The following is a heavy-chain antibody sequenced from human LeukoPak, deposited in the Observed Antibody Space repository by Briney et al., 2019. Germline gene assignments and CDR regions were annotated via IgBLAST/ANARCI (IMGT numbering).Heavy chain of an antibody. Sequence: GGSQRLSCAASGFTFSSYWMSWVRQAPGKGLEWVANIKQDGSEKYYVDSVKGRFTISRDNAKNSLYLQMNSLRAEDTAVYYCARGPYSSGLATILYYFDYWGQGTLVTVSS. D-gene: IGHD6-19*01. V-gene: IGHV3-7*01. CDR3: ARGPYSSGLATILYYFDY. CDR2: IKQDGSEK. CDR1: GFTFSSYW. J-gene: IGHJ4*02.